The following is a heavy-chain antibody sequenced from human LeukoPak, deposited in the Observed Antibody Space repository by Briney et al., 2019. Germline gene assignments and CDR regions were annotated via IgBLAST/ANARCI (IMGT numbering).Heavy chain of an antibody. D-gene: IGHD4-17*01. J-gene: IGHJ3*02. CDR2: IKQDGSEK. CDR1: GFTFSSYW. V-gene: IGHV3-7*01. Sequence: PGGSLRLSCAASGFTFSSYWMSWVRQAPGKGLEWVANIKQDGSEKYYVDSVKGRFTISRDNAKNSLYLQMNSLRAEDTAVYYCARDRGYGLGPGHAFDIWGQGTMVTVSS. CDR3: ARDRGYGLGPGHAFDI.